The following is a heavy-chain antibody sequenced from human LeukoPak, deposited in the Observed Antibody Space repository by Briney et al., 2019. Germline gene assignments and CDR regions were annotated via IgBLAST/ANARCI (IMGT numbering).Heavy chain of an antibody. CDR1: GYSFTSYW. D-gene: IGHD6-6*01. Sequence: GESLKISCKGSGYSFTSYWIGWVRQMPGKGLEWMGIIYPGDSDTRYSPSFQGQVTISADKSISTAYLQWSSLKASDTAMYFCARESIYSYYEMDVWGQGTTVTVSS. V-gene: IGHV5-51*01. J-gene: IGHJ6*02. CDR2: IYPGDSDT. CDR3: ARESIYSYYEMDV.